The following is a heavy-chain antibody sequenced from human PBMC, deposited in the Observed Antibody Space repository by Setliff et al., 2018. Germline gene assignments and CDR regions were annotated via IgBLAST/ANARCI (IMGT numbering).Heavy chain of an antibody. D-gene: IGHD3-22*01. V-gene: IGHV5-10-1*01. CDR3: ANSMPNYYDSSGYYSGSLSDAFDI. J-gene: IGHJ3*02. CDR1: GYSFTSYW. Sequence: PGESLKISCKGSGYSFTSYWISWVRQMPGKGLEWMGRIDPSDSYTNYSPSFQGRFTISRDNSKNTLYLQMNSLRAEDTAVYYCANSMPNYYDSSGYYSGSLSDAFDIWGQGTMVTVSS. CDR2: IDPSDSYT.